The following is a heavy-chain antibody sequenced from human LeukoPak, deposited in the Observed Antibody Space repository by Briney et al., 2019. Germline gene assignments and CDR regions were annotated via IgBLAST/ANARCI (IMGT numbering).Heavy chain of an antibody. CDR3: AREALLYYDSSGYYLGWFQH. CDR2: IIPIFGTA. J-gene: IGHJ1*01. Sequence: ASVKVSCKASGGTFSSYAISWVRQAPGQGLEWMGRIIPIFGTANYAQKFQGRVTITTDESTSTAYMELSSLRSEDTAVYYCAREALLYYDSSGYYLGWFQHWGQGTLVTASS. D-gene: IGHD3-22*01. CDR1: GGTFSSYA. V-gene: IGHV1-69*05.